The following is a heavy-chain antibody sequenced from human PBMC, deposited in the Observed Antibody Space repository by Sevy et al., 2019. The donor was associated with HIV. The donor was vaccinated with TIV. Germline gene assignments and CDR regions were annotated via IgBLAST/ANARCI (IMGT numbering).Heavy chain of an antibody. CDR1: GYTFTFYG. CDR2: KDTNNGNT. J-gene: IGHJ5*02. D-gene: IGHD2-2*01. Sequence: ASVMVSCKASGYTFTFYGISWVRQAPGQGLEWIGWKDTNNGNTKYGLKFQDRVTMTTDTSTSTAYLEVRSLRPDDTALYFCARGQLPKDYNWFDPWGQGTQVTVSS. V-gene: IGHV1-18*04. CDR3: ARGQLPKDYNWFDP.